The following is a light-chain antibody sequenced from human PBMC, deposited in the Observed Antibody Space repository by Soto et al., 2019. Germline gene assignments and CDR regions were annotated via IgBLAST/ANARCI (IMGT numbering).Light chain of an antibody. CDR1: HSVLYSSNNKNY. CDR2: WAS. Sequence: DIVMTQSPDSLAVSLGERATINCKSSHSVLYSSNNKNYLTWYQHKPGQPPKLLIYWASARESGVPDRFSGSESGTDFTPNLSSLQAEDVAIYYCQQYYETPPFTFGQGTRLEIK. V-gene: IGKV4-1*01. J-gene: IGKJ5*01. CDR3: QQYYETPPFT.